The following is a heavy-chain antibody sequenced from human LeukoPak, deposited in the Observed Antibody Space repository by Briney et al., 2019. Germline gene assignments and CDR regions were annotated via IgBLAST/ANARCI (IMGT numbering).Heavy chain of an antibody. Sequence: PSETLSLTCTVSGYSISSGYYWGWTRQPPGKGLEWIGSIYHSGSTYYNPSLKSRVTISVDTSKNQFSLKLSSVTAADTAVYYCARSPSYYYYYYMDVWGKGTTVTVSS. CDR1: GYSISSGYY. CDR3: ARSPSYYYYYYMDV. J-gene: IGHJ6*03. V-gene: IGHV4-38-2*02. CDR2: IYHSGST.